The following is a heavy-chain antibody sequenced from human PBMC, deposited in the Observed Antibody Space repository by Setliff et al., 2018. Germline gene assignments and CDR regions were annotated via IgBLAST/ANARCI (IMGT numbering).Heavy chain of an antibody. V-gene: IGHV1-18*01. CDR1: GYTFTSYG. Sequence: GASVKVSCKASGYTFTSYGISWVRQAPGQGLEWMGWISAYNGNTNYAQKLQGRVTMTTDTSTSTAYMELRSLRSDDTAVYYCASGGIVGATAPKKNYYYGMDVWGQGTTVT. D-gene: IGHD1-26*01. CDR3: ASGGIVGATAPKKNYYYGMDV. J-gene: IGHJ6*02. CDR2: ISAYNGNT.